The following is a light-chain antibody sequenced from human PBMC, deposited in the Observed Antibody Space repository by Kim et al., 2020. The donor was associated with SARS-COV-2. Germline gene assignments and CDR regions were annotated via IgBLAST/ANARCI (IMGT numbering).Light chain of an antibody. Sequence: QSALTQPRSVSGSPGQSVTISCTGTSSDVGGYNYVSWYQQRPGKAPKLMIYDVTKRPSGVPDRFSGSKSGNTASLTISGLQADDEADYYCCSYAGSYTLVFGGGTKLTVL. CDR2: DVT. CDR1: SSDVGGYNY. J-gene: IGLJ3*02. CDR3: CSYAGSYTLV. V-gene: IGLV2-11*01.